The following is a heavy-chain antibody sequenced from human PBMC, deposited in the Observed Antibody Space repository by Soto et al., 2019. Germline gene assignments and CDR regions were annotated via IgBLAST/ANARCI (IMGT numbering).Heavy chain of an antibody. CDR2: INPKTGGT. Sequence: ASVKVSCKASGYTFTVYYMHCVLQSPLQGPEWMGWINPKTGGTNYAQKFQARVTMTTDTSISTAYMELSGLRSDDTAVYYCARDQREWLERGHLDYWGQGTLVTVSS. CDR3: ARDQREWLERGHLDY. CDR1: GYTFTVYY. D-gene: IGHD6-19*01. J-gene: IGHJ4*02. V-gene: IGHV1-2*02.